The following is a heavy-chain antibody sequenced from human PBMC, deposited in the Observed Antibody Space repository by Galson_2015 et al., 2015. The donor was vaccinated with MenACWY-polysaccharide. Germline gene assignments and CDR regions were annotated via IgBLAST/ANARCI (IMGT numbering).Heavy chain of an antibody. J-gene: IGHJ3*02. CDR1: GYTFTSYG. D-gene: IGHD2-15*01. CDR3: ARDQGAGYCSGGSCYGAFDI. Sequence: SVKVSCKASGYTFTSYGISWVRQAPGQGLEWMGWISAYNGNTNYAQKLQGRVTMTTDTSTSTAYMELRSLRSDDTAVYYCARDQGAGYCSGGSCYGAFDIWGQGTMVTVPS. V-gene: IGHV1-18*01. CDR2: ISAYNGNT.